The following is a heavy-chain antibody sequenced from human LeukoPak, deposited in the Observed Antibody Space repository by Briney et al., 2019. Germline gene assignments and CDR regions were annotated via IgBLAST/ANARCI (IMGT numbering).Heavy chain of an antibody. CDR3: AKTYCSTTRCLSWGNDY. CDR2: ISGSGSNT. Sequence: GESLRLSCAASGFTFSIYVMSWVRQAPGKGLEWVSSISGSGSNTYYADSVKGRFTISRDTSRNTLYLQMNGLRAEDTAIYYCAKTYCSTTRCLSWGNDYWGQGTLVTVSS. D-gene: IGHD2-2*01. V-gene: IGHV3-23*01. CDR1: GFTFSIYV. J-gene: IGHJ4*02.